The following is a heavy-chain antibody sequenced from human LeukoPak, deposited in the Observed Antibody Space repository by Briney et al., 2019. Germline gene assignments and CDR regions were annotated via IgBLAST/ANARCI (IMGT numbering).Heavy chain of an antibody. Sequence: GGSLRLSCTVSGFTVSSNSMSWVRQAPGKGLEWVSFIYSGSTHYSDSVKGRFTISRDNSKNTLYLQMNSLRAEDTAVYYCAKAPPRPRLTDAFDIWGQGTMVTVSS. J-gene: IGHJ3*02. CDR3: AKAPPRPRLTDAFDI. CDR1: GFTVSSNS. CDR2: IYSGST. V-gene: IGHV3-53*01. D-gene: IGHD6-19*01.